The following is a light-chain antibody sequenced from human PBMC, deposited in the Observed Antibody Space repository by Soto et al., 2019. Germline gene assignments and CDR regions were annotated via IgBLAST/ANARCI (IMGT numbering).Light chain of an antibody. V-gene: IGLV2-14*01. Sequence: QSALTQPASVSGSPGQSITISCTGTSSDVGDYNYVSWYQQHPGKAPKLMIYDVSNRPSGVSNRFSGSKSGNTASLTISGLQAEDESDYYCSSYTSSSTLYVFGTGTKVIVL. CDR3: SSYTSSSTLYV. J-gene: IGLJ1*01. CDR2: DVS. CDR1: SSDVGDYNY.